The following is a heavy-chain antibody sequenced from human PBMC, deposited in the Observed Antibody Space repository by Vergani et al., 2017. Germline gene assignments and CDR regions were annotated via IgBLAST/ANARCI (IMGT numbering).Heavy chain of an antibody. CDR3: ARDGGEYDKDALDV. J-gene: IGHJ3*01. V-gene: IGHV4-61*02. D-gene: IGHD2-21*01. Sequence: QVQLQESGPGLVKPSQTLSLTCTVSGGSFSTGGQSWTWLRQSAGKGLEWIGRIYTSGATNYNPSLRGRAIMSVDASKKQFSLKLTSVTAADTAVYCARDGGEYDKDALDVWGQGTKVTVTS. CDR2: IYTSGAT. CDR1: GGSFSTGGQS.